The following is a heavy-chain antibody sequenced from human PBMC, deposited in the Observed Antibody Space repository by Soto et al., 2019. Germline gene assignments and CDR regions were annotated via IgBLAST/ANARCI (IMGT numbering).Heavy chain of an antibody. Sequence: GGSLKLSCAASGFTFCSYGMHWALQATGKGLEWVAVISYDGSNKYYADSVKGRFTISRDNSKNTLYLQMNSLRAEDTAVYYCAKDRKDCSGGSCYSVDAFDIWGQGTMVTVSS. CDR1: GFTFCSYG. J-gene: IGHJ3*02. CDR3: AKDRKDCSGGSCYSVDAFDI. CDR2: ISYDGSNK. D-gene: IGHD2-15*01. V-gene: IGHV3-30*18.